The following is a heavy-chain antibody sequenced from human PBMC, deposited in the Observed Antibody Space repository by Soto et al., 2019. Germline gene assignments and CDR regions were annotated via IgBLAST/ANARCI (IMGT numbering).Heavy chain of an antibody. CDR1: GFTVSSNY. V-gene: IGHV3-66*01. Sequence: GGSLRLSCAASGFTVSSNYMSWVRQAPGKGLEWVSVIYSGGSTYYADSVKGRFTISRDNSKNTLYLQMNSRRAEDTAVYYCARGFYGSGISVAFDIWGQGTMVTVSS. D-gene: IGHD3-10*01. J-gene: IGHJ3*02. CDR2: IYSGGST. CDR3: ARGFYGSGISVAFDI.